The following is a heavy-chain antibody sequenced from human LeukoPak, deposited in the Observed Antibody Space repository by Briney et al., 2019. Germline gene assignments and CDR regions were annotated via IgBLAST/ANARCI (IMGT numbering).Heavy chain of an antibody. Sequence: PSETLSLTFTVSGGSISSYYWSWIRQPPGKGLEWIGYIYYSGSTNYNPSLKSRVTISVDTSKNQFSLKLSSVTAADTAVYYCARRLGSAFDIWGQGTMVTVSS. J-gene: IGHJ3*02. CDR3: ARRLGSAFDI. CDR1: GGSISSYY. V-gene: IGHV4-59*01. D-gene: IGHD7-27*01. CDR2: IYYSGST.